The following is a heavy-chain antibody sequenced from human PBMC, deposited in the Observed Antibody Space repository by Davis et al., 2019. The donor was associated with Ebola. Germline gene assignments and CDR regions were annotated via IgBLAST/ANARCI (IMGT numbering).Heavy chain of an antibody. V-gene: IGHV1-69*04. CDR2: IIPILGIA. CDR1: AGTFSSYA. CDR3: ARDGTSAAGAPFGY. Sequence: SVKVSCKASAGTFSSYAISWVRQAPGQGLEWMGRIIPILGIANYAQKFQGRVTMTRDTSISTAYMELSRLRSDDTAVYYCARDGTSAAGAPFGYWGQGTLVTVSS. D-gene: IGHD6-13*01. J-gene: IGHJ4*02.